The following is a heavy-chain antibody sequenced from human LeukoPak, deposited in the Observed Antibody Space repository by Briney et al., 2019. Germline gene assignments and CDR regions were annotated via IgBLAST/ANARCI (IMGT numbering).Heavy chain of an antibody. V-gene: IGHV4-34*01. Sequence: SETLSLTCAVYGGSFRGYYWSWIRQPPGQGLEWIGEINHSGSTNYNPSLKSRVTISVDTSKNQFSLKLSSVTAADTAVYYCARGKVTYYYDSSGYYPWGQGTLVTVSS. CDR3: ARGKVTYYYDSSGYYP. CDR2: INHSGST. CDR1: GGSFRGYY. D-gene: IGHD3-22*01. J-gene: IGHJ5*02.